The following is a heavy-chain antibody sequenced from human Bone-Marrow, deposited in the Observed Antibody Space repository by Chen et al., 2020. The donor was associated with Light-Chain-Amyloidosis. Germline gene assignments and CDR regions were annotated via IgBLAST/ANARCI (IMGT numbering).Heavy chain of an antibody. J-gene: IGHJ4*02. CDR1: GGTCSSYA. CDR2: IIPIFGTA. D-gene: IGHD3-22*01. V-gene: IGHV1-69*01. Sequence: QAQLVQSGDEVKKPGSSGKVACKASGGTCSSYAISWVRQAPGQGLEWMGGIIPIFGTANYAQKFQGRVTITADESTSTAYMELSSLRSEDTAVYYCASSYDSSGYIDYWGQGTLVTVSS. CDR3: ASSYDSSGYIDY.